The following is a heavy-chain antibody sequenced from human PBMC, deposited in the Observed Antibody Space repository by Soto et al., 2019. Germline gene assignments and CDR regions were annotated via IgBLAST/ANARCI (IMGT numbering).Heavy chain of an antibody. Sequence: EVQLVESGGGLVQPGRSLRLSCAASGFTFDDYAMHWVRQAPGKGLEWVSGISWNSGTIGYADSVKGRFTISSDNAKNSLYLQMNSLRAEDTALYYCANSGSYPTYFDYWGQGTLVTVSS. CDR2: ISWNSGTI. V-gene: IGHV3-9*01. CDR3: ANSGSYPTYFDY. CDR1: GFTFDDYA. J-gene: IGHJ4*02. D-gene: IGHD1-26*01.